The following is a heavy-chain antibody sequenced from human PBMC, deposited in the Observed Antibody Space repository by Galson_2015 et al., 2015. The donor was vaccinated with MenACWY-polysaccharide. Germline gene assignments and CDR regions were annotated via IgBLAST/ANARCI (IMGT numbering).Heavy chain of an antibody. D-gene: IGHD6-19*01. CDR3: AKDRSGWYVGVY. J-gene: IGHJ4*02. CDR1: GFTFSSYA. CDR2: ICGSGEST. Sequence: SLRLSCAASGFTFSSYAMSWVRQAPGKGLEWVSAICGSGESTYYADAQTGRFTISRYYSKNTLYLQMNSLIAEDTAVYYCAKDRSGWYVGVYWGQGTLVTVSS. V-gene: IGHV3-23*01.